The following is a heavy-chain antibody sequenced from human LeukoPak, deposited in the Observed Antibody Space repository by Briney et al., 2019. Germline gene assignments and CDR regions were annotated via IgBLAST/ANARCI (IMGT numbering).Heavy chain of an antibody. J-gene: IGHJ6*03. CDR2: ISAYNGNT. CDR1: GYTFTSYG. D-gene: IGHD2-15*01. Sequence: ASVKVSCKASGYTFTSYGISWVRQAPGQGLEWMGWISAYNGNTNYAQKLQGRVTMTTDTSTSTAYMELRSLRSDDTAVYYCARDIVVVVAATSLDYHYYMDVWGKGTTVTVSS. V-gene: IGHV1-18*01. CDR3: ARDIVVVVAATSLDYHYYMDV.